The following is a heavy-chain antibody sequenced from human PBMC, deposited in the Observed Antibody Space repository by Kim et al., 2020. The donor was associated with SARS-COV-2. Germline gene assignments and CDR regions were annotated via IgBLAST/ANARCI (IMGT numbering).Heavy chain of an antibody. CDR2: ISYGSTYK. D-gene: IGHD3-10*01. J-gene: IGHJ4*01. V-gene: IGHV3-33*08. CDR1: GFTFSSYT. CDR3: ATLEGFRGVWSYGDY. Sequence: GGSLRLSCAASGFTFSSYTMHWVRQAPGKGLEWVAVISYGSTYKYYVDSVKGRFTISRDTSKKTLYLQMNSLRVEDTAVYYYATLEGFRGVWSYGDYWG.